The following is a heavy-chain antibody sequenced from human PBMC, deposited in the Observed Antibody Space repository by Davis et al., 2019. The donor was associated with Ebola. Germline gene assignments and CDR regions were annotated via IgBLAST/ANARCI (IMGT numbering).Heavy chain of an antibody. CDR2: ITNDGTRT. Sequence: HTGGSLRLSCAASGFIFSDYWMNWVRHTSGKGLVWVSRITNDGTRTSYADSVQGRFTISRDNAKNTLFLQLNSPRVEDTAIYYCARREAASIDYWGQGTLVTVSS. V-gene: IGHV3-74*01. CDR1: GFIFSDYW. D-gene: IGHD6-25*01. J-gene: IGHJ4*02. CDR3: ARREAASIDY.